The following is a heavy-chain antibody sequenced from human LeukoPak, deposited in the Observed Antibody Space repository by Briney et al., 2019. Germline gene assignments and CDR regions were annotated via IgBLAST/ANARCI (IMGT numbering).Heavy chain of an antibody. CDR2: ISYAGSNN. CDR1: GFTFRSYE. CDR3: ARAAHTTYVLGRYYYYAMDV. J-gene: IGHJ6*02. Sequence: GGSLRLSCAASGFTFRSYEMNWVRQAPGKGLEWVARISYAGSNNYYADSVKGRFTISSDNPKNTLYLQMDGLRAEDTAVYYCARAAHTTYVLGRYYYYAMDVWGQGTTVTVSS. V-gene: IGHV3-30-3*01. D-gene: IGHD3-10*01.